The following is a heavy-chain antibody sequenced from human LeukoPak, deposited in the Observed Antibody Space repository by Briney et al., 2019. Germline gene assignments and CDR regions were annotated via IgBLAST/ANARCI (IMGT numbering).Heavy chain of an antibody. V-gene: IGHV4-59*12. CDR2: MYYTGSG. D-gene: IGHD4-11*01. CDR1: GGPISSCY. Sequence: SETLSLTCTVSGGPISSCYWSRIRQPPGKGLEWIGHMYYTGSGNYNPSLKSRAAISVDRSKKHISLRLTAVTAADTAVYYCAGGDDYPDPFDYWGQGTLVTVSS. J-gene: IGHJ4*02. CDR3: AGGDDYPDPFDY.